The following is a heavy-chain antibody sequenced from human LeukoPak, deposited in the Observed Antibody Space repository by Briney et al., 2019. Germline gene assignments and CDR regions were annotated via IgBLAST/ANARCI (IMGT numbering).Heavy chain of an antibody. D-gene: IGHD1-14*01. CDR3: ARRRNPRTFDY. V-gene: IGHV4-34*01. CDR2: INHSGST. CDR1: GGSFSGYY. J-gene: IGHJ4*02. Sequence: SETLSLTCAVYGGSFSGYYWSWIRQPPGKGLEWIGEINHSGSTNYNPSLKSRVTISVDTSKNQFSLKLSSVTAADTAVYYCARRRNPRTFDYWGQGTLVTVSS.